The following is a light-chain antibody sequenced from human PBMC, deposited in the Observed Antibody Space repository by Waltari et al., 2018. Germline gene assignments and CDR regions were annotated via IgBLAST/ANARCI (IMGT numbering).Light chain of an antibody. CDR2: DVN. J-gene: IGLJ3*02. V-gene: IGLV2-23*02. Sequence: QSALTQTPTVSGSPGQSITISCSGTSSDIGNYNIVSWYQQHPGKAPTLMIYDVNKRPSGVSNRFSGSKSGNTAFLTISGLQTADEADYYCCSYAGSAISVFGGGTKLTVL. CDR1: SSDIGNYNI. CDR3: CSYAGSAISV.